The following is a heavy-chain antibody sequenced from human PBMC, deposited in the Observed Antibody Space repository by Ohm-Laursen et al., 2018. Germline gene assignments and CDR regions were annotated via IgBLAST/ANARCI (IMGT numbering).Heavy chain of an antibody. V-gene: IGHV1-8*01. J-gene: IGHJ6*02. CDR3: AREFKDTAMANNYYYYGMDV. CDR2: MNPNSGNT. Sequence: ASVKVSCKASGYTFTSYDINWVRQATGQGLEWMGWMNPNSGNTGYAQKFQGRVTMTRNTSISTAYMELSSLRSEDTAVYYCAREFKDTAMANNYYYYGMDVWGQGTTVTVSS. CDR1: GYTFTSYD. D-gene: IGHD5-18*01.